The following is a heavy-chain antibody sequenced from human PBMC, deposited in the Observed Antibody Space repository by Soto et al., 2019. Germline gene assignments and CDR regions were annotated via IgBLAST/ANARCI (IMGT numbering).Heavy chain of an antibody. CDR3: ARDLLAAAVGWFDP. CDR1: GGSISSGGYS. D-gene: IGHD6-13*01. Sequence: PSETLSLTCAVSGGSISSGGYSWSWIRQPPGKGLEWIGYIYHSGSTYYNPSLKSRVTISVDRSKNQFSLKLSSVTAADTAVYYCARDLLAAAVGWFDPWGQGTLVTVSS. CDR2: IYHSGST. J-gene: IGHJ5*02. V-gene: IGHV4-30-2*01.